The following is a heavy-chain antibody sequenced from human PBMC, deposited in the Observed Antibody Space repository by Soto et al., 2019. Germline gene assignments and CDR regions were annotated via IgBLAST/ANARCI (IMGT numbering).Heavy chain of an antibody. D-gene: IGHD1-26*01. V-gene: IGHV4-39*01. CDR3: ARAMGARVAFFDY. J-gene: IGHJ4*02. CDR2: SYYSGST. CDR1: GGSISSSSYY. Sequence: QLQLQESGPGLVKPSETLSLTCTVSGGSISSSSYYWGWIRQPPGKGLEWIGSSYYSGSTYYNPSLKSRVTISVDTSKNQFSLKLSSVTAADTAVYYCARAMGARVAFFDYWGQGTLVTVSS.